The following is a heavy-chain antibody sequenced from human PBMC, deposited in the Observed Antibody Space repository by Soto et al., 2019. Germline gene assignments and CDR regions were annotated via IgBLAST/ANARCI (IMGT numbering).Heavy chain of an antibody. J-gene: IGHJ5*02. CDR2: IIPIFGTA. D-gene: IGHD1-26*01. CDR3: ARDRSRYGGSYYAYNWIVP. CDR1: GGTFSSYA. Sequence: ASVKVSCKASGGTFSSYAISWVRQAPGQGLEWMGGIIPIFGTANYAQKFQGRVTITADESTSTAYMELSSLRSEDTAVYYCARDRSRYGGSYYAYNWIVPWGQGTLVTLSS. V-gene: IGHV1-69*13.